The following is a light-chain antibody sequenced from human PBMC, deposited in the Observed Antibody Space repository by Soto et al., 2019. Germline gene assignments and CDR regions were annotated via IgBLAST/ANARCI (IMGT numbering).Light chain of an antibody. J-gene: IGKJ1*01. CDR2: GAS. V-gene: IGKV1-39*01. CDR3: QQSFSTPRT. CDR1: QTISTY. Sequence: DIQMTQPPSPLSASVGDRVTITCRASQTISTYLNWYQQKPGKAPKLLIYGASSLQSGVPSRFSGSGSGTDFTLTISSLQPEDFGTYYCQQSFSTPRTFGQGTKVEIK.